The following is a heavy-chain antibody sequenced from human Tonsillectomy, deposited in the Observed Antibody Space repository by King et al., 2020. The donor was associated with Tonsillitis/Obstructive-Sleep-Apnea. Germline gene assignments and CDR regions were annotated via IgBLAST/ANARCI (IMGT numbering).Heavy chain of an antibody. CDR2: IYYSGST. CDR3: ARAYDDILTGYLDDAFDI. Sequence: QLQESGPGLVKPSETLSLTCTVSGGSISSYYWSWLRQPPGKGLEWIGHIYYSGSTNYNPSLKSRVTISVDTAKNQFSLKLSSVTAADTAVYYCARAYDDILTGYLDDAFDIWGQGTMVTVSS. V-gene: IGHV4-59*08. J-gene: IGHJ3*02. CDR1: GGSISSYY. D-gene: IGHD3-9*01.